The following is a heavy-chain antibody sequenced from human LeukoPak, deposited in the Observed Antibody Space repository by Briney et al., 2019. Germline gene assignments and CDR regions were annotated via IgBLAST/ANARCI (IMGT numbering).Heavy chain of an antibody. CDR2: IYSGGTT. D-gene: IGHD4-23*01. Sequence: PGGSLRLSCAASGFTVSSNHMSWVRQAPGKGLKWVSIIYSGGTTYYADSVKGRFTISRDNSKNTLYLQMNTLRAEDTAVYYCARDADYGGSPDAFDVWGRGTTVTVSS. J-gene: IGHJ3*01. CDR1: GFTVSSNH. V-gene: IGHV3-53*01. CDR3: ARDADYGGSPDAFDV.